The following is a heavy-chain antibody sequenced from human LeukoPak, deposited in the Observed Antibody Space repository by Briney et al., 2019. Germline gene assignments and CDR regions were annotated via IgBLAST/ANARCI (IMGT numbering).Heavy chain of an antibody. J-gene: IGHJ4*02. V-gene: IGHV1-2*02. CDR3: ARETRWLQPARHFDY. Sequence: ASVKVSCKASGYTFTGYYMHWVRQAPGQGLEWMGWINPNSGGTNYAQKFQGRVTMTRDTSISTAYMELSRLGSDDTAVYYCARETRWLQPARHFDYWGQGTLVTVSS. D-gene: IGHD5-24*01. CDR2: INPNSGGT. CDR1: GYTFTGYY.